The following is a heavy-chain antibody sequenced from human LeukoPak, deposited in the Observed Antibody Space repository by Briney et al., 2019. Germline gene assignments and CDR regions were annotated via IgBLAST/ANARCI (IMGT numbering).Heavy chain of an antibody. CDR2: IYYSGST. J-gene: IGHJ4*02. CDR3: ARRPKRYYDSSGYYH. V-gene: IGHV4-39*01. CDR1: GGSISSSSYY. D-gene: IGHD3-22*01. Sequence: SETLSLTCTVSGGSISSSSYYWGWIRQPPGTGLEWIGSIYYSGSTYYNPSLKSRVTISVDTSKNQFSLKLSSVTAADTAVYYCARRPKRYYDSSGYYHWGQGTLVTVSS.